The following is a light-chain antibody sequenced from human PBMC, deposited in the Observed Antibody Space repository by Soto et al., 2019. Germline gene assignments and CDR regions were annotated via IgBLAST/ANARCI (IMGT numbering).Light chain of an antibody. J-gene: IGKJ2*01. CDR1: QSIGRW. Sequence: DIQMTQSPSTLSASVGDRVTITCRASQSIGRWLAWYQQKPGKAPNLLIYKASSLEGGVPSRFSGRGSGTEFTLTISSLQPDDFATYYCQQYNGYPYTFGQRTKLDIK. CDR2: KAS. CDR3: QQYNGYPYT. V-gene: IGKV1-5*03.